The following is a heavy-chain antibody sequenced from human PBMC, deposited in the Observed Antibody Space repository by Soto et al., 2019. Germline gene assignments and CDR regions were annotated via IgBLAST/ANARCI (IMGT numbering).Heavy chain of an antibody. J-gene: IGHJ4*02. D-gene: IGHD3-9*01. V-gene: IGHV1-69*04. CDR3: ARDPRDEEIFFDY. CDR2: IIPILGIA. Sequence: GASVKVSCKASGGTFSSYTISWVRQAPGQGLEWMGRIIPILGIANYAQKFQGRVTITADKSTSTAYMELSSLRSEDTAVYYCARDPRDEEIFFDYWGQGTLVTVSS. CDR1: GGTFSSYT.